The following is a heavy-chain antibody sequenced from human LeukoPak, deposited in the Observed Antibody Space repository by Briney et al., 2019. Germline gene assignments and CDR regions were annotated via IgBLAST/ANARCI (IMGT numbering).Heavy chain of an antibody. Sequence: GRSLRLSCAASGFTFSSYAMHWVRQAPGKGLEWVAVILYDGSNKYYADSVKGRFTISRDNSKNTLYLQMNSLRAEDTAVYYCARDYVAVAQLDYWGQGTLVTVSS. J-gene: IGHJ4*02. CDR2: ILYDGSNK. D-gene: IGHD6-19*01. CDR1: GFTFSSYA. CDR3: ARDYVAVAQLDY. V-gene: IGHV3-30*04.